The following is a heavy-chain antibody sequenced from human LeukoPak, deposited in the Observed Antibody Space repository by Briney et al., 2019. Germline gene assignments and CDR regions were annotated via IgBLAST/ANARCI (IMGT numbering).Heavy chain of an antibody. CDR3: ARVGGYYENWFDP. D-gene: IGHD3-22*01. V-gene: IGHV4-59*01. J-gene: IGHJ5*02. CDR2: IYYSGST. Sequence: PTETLSLTCTVSGGSISSYYWSWIRQPPGKGLEWIGYIYYSGSTNYNPSLKSRVTISVDTSKNQLSLKLSSVTAADTAVYYCARVGGYYENWFDPWGQGTLVTVSS. CDR1: GGSISSYY.